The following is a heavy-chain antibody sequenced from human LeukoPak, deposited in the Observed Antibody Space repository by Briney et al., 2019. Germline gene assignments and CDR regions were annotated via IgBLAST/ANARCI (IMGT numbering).Heavy chain of an antibody. CDR2: IYYSGST. J-gene: IGHJ4*02. V-gene: IGHV4-59*12. CDR1: GGSISRYY. CDR3: ARAFDSSGYYYYYYFDY. Sequence: ASETLSLTCTVSGGSISRYYWSWIRQPPGKGLEWIGYIYYSGSTNYNPSLKSPVTISLDTSKNQFSLKLSSVTAADTAVYYCARAFDSSGYYYYYYFDYWGQGTLVTVSS. D-gene: IGHD3-22*01.